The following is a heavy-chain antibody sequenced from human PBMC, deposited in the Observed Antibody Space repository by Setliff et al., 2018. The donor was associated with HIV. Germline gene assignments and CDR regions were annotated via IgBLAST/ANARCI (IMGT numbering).Heavy chain of an antibody. CDR1: GYTFGSYD. CDR2: MNPNSGNT. CDR3: ARARRDSYDRGRRNHYYIDV. D-gene: IGHD3-22*01. V-gene: IGHV1-8*02. Sequence: ASVKVSCKASGYTFGSYDINWVRQATGQGLEWMGWMNPNSGNTGCAQKFQGRVTMTRDTSISTAYMELNTLKFEDTAAYYCARARRDSYDRGRRNHYYIDVWGKGTTVTVSS. J-gene: IGHJ6*03.